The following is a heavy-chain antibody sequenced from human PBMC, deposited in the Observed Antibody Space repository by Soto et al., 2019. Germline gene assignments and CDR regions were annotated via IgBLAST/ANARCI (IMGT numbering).Heavy chain of an antibody. D-gene: IGHD5-12*01. Sequence: SETLSLTCTVSGGSISSGDYYWSWIRQPPGKGLEWIGYIYYSGSTYYDPSLKSRVTISVDTSKNQFSLKLSSVTAADTAVYYCARDGHSGYDYGWFDPWGQGTLVTVSS. CDR2: IYYSGST. J-gene: IGHJ5*02. V-gene: IGHV4-30-4*01. CDR1: GGSISSGDYY. CDR3: ARDGHSGYDYGWFDP.